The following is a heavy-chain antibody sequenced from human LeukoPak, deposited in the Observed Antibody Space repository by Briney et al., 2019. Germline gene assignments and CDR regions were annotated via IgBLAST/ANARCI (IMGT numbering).Heavy chain of an antibody. D-gene: IGHD3-10*01. CDR3: ARCDFNSGSYYFDY. CDR1: GYIFTSHY. Sequence: ASVKVSCKASGYIFTSHYIQWARQAPGQGLEWMGLIHPIGGSTTYAQRFQGRVTMTRDTATSIVYMELRSLRSEDTAIYYCARCDFNSGSYYFDYWGQGSMVTVSS. V-gene: IGHV1-46*01. J-gene: IGHJ4*02. CDR2: IHPIGGST.